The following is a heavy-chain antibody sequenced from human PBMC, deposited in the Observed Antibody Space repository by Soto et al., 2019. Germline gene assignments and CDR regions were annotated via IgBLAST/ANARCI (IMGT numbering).Heavy chain of an antibody. CDR2: ISYDGSNK. Sequence: GGSLRLSCAASGFTFSSYGMHWVRQAPGKGLEWVAVISYDGSNKYYADSVKGRFTISRDNSKNTLYLQMNSLRAEDTAVYYCAKDIEGDYVVVYYYYGMDVWGQGTTVTVSS. J-gene: IGHJ6*02. D-gene: IGHD4-17*01. CDR1: GFTFSSYG. CDR3: AKDIEGDYVVVYYYYGMDV. V-gene: IGHV3-30*18.